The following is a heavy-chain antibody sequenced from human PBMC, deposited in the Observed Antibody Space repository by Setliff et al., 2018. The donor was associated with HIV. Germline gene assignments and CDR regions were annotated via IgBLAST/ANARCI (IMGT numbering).Heavy chain of an antibody. CDR2: ISAYSGNT. J-gene: IGHJ3*02. CDR3: ARDDADTAMAIAFDI. V-gene: IGHV1-18*01. Sequence: ASVKVSCKASGYTFTSYGISWVRQAPGQGLEWMGWISAYSGNTNYAQKIQGRVTMTTDTSTSTAYMELRSLRSDDTAVYYCARDDADTAMAIAFDIWGQGTMVTVS. D-gene: IGHD5-18*01. CDR1: GYTFTSYG.